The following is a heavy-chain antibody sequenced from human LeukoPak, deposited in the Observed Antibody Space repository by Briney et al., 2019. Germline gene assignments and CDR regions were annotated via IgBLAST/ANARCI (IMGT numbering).Heavy chain of an antibody. CDR2: IIPIFGTA. Sequence: SVKVSCKASGGTFSSYAISWVRQAPGQGLEWMGGIIPIFGTANYAQKFQGRVTITADKSTSTAYMELSSLRSEDTAVYYCARTTIFARDRYEYYYYYMDVWGKGTTVTVSS. J-gene: IGHJ6*03. V-gene: IGHV1-69*06. CDR1: GGTFSSYA. D-gene: IGHD3-3*01. CDR3: ARTTIFARDRYEYYYYYMDV.